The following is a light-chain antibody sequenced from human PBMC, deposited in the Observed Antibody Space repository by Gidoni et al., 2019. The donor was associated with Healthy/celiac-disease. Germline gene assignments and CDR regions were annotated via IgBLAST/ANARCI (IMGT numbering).Light chain of an antibody. CDR2: KAS. CDR1: QSISSW. CDR3: QQYNSDWT. J-gene: IGKJ1*01. Sequence: DIQMTQSPSTLSASVGDRVTITCRASQSISSWLASYQQKPGKAPKLLIYKASSLESGVPSKFSGSGSGTEFTLTISSLQPDDFATYYCQQYNSDWTFGQGTKVEIK. V-gene: IGKV1-5*03.